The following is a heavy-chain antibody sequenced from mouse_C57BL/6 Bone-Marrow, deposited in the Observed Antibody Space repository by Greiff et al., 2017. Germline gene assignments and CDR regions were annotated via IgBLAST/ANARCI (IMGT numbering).Heavy chain of an antibody. D-gene: IGHD1-1*01. Sequence: EVKLMESGPGLVKPSQSLSLTCSVTGYSITSGYYWNWIRQFPGNNLEWMGYISYDGSNNYNPSLKNRISITRDTSTNQFFLKLNSVTTEDTATYYCAKIYYYGTPYAMDYWGQGTSVTVSS. V-gene: IGHV3-6*01. J-gene: IGHJ4*01. CDR1: GYSITSGYY. CDR3: AKIYYYGTPYAMDY. CDR2: ISYDGSN.